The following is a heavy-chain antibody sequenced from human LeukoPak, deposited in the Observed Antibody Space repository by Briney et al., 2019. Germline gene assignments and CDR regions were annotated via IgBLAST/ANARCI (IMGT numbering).Heavy chain of an antibody. Sequence: GGSLRLSCAASGFTFSCYAMSWVRQAPGKGLEWVSAISGSGGSTYYADSVKGRFTISRDNSKNTLYLQMNSLRAENTAVYYCAKDLVSGSGSYYTDYWGQGTLVTVPS. CDR1: GFTFSCYA. D-gene: IGHD3-10*01. CDR2: ISGSGGST. J-gene: IGHJ4*02. CDR3: AKDLVSGSGSYYTDY. V-gene: IGHV3-23*01.